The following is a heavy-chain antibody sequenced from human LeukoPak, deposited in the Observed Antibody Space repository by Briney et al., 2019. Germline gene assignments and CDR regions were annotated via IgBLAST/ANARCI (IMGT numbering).Heavy chain of an antibody. CDR1: GFTLSTYW. D-gene: IGHD3-22*01. J-gene: IGHJ3*02. Sequence: GGSLRLSCAASGFTLSTYWMHWVHQGPGRGLGWVARINSDGSSTSYAESVKGRFTISRDKAKNTLYLQMNNLRAEDTAVYYCARRYNDSSGYKGALDIWGQGTMATVSS. CDR2: INSDGSST. V-gene: IGHV3-74*01. CDR3: ARRYNDSSGYKGALDI.